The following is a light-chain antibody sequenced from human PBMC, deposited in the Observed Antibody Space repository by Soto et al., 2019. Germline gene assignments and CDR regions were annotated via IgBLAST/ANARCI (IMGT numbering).Light chain of an antibody. CDR3: QHYVTWPLT. V-gene: IGKV3-15*01. Sequence: EIVLTQSPATLSLSPGKRATLSCRASQGIGDTLAWYQQKPGQTPRLLIYDTSIRATGVPARFSGSRSGAEFTLTISSLQSEDFAVYYCQHYVTWPLTFGGGTKVDIK. J-gene: IGKJ4*01. CDR1: QGIGDT. CDR2: DTS.